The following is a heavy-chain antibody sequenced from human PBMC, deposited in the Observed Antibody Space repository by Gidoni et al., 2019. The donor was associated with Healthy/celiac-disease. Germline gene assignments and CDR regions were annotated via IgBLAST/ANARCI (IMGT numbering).Heavy chain of an antibody. J-gene: IGHJ6*03. Sequence: QVQLVQSGAEVKKPGSSVKVSCKASGGTFSSYAISWVRQAPGQGLEWMGRIIPLLGIANYAQKFQGRVTITADKSTSTAYMELSSLRSEDTAVYYCARDQGSSSWTTGYYYYMDVWGKGTTVTVSS. CDR1: GGTFSSYA. CDR3: ARDQGSSSWTTGYYYYMDV. CDR2: IIPLLGIA. D-gene: IGHD6-13*01. V-gene: IGHV1-69*04.